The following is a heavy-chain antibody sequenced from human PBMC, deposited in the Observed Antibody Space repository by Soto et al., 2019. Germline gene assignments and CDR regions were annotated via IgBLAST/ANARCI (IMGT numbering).Heavy chain of an antibody. D-gene: IGHD1-26*01. V-gene: IGHV4-31*03. J-gene: IGHJ5*02. CDR2: IYYSGST. CDR1: GGSISSGGYY. Sequence: SETLSLTCTVSGGSISSGGYYWSWIRQHPGKGLEWIGYIYYSGSTYYNPSLKSRVTISVDTSKNQFSLKLSSVTAADTAVYYCAGNSGSTLDWFDPWGQGTLVTVSS. CDR3: AGNSGSTLDWFDP.